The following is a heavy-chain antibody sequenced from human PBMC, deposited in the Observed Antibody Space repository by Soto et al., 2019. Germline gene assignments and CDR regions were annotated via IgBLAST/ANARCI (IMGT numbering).Heavy chain of an antibody. V-gene: IGHV1-69*08. Sequence: QAQLVQSGAEVKKPGSSVKVSCKASGGTFSSHTFSWVRQAPGQGLEWMGRIIPALGTATYAQKFQGRATITADESATTVYMELNSLRSEDTAVYYCARPDFGDYWYFDLWGRGTLVTVSS. CDR1: GGTFSSHT. D-gene: IGHD4-17*01. CDR3: ARPDFGDYWYFDL. J-gene: IGHJ2*01. CDR2: IIPALGTA.